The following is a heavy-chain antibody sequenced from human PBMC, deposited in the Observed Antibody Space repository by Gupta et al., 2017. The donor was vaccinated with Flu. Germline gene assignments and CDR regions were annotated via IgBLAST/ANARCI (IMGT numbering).Heavy chain of an antibody. D-gene: IGHD2-15*01. CDR3: AREPILGYCSGGSCHPIGMDV. Sequence: EVQLVESGGGLVKPGGSLRLSCAASGFTPSSYSMNWLRQAPGQGLEWVASISSSSSYIDYADSVKGRFTISRDNAKNSLYLQMNSLRAEDTAVYYCAREPILGYCSGGSCHPIGMDVWGQGTTVTVSS. V-gene: IGHV3-21*01. CDR1: GFTPSSYS. J-gene: IGHJ6*02. CDR2: ISSSSSYI.